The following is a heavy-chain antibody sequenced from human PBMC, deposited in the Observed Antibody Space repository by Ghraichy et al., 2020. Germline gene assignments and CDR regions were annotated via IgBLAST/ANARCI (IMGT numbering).Heavy chain of an antibody. CDR1: GYTFTGYY. CDR3: ARDLEGVHGDTAMESDYGMDV. J-gene: IGHJ6*02. D-gene: IGHD5-18*01. CDR2: INPNSGGT. Sequence: ASVKVSCKASGYTFTGYYMHWVRQAPGQGLEWMGWINPNSGGTNYAQKFQGRVTMTRDTSISTAYMELSRLRSDDTAVYYCARDLEGVHGDTAMESDYGMDVWGQGTTVTVSS. V-gene: IGHV1-2*02.